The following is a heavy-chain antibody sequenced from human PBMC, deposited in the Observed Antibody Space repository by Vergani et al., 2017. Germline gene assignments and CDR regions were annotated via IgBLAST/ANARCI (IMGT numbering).Heavy chain of an antibody. J-gene: IGHJ5*02. Sequence: QLQLQESGPGLVKPSETLSLTCTVSGGSISSSSYYWGWIRQPPGKGLEWIGSIYYSGSTYYNPSLKSRVTISVDTSKNQFSLKLSSVTAADTAVYYCARHLDCSSTICYYDGWFDPWGQGTLVTVSS. CDR3: ARHLDCSSTICYYDGWFDP. V-gene: IGHV4-39*01. CDR2: IYYSGST. CDR1: GGSISSSSYY. D-gene: IGHD2-2*01.